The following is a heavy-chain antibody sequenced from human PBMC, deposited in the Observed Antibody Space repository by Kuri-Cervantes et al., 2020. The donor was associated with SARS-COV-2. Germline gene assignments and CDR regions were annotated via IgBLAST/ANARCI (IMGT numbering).Heavy chain of an antibody. V-gene: IGHV1-18*01. J-gene: IGHJ4*02. Sequence: ASVKVSYKASGYTFTSYGISWVRQAPGQGLEWMGWISAYNGNTNYAQILQGRVTMTTDTSTSTAYMELRGLRSFDTAVYYCARSHTLYGGNSSPWDYWGQGTLVTVSS. CDR2: ISAYNGNT. CDR1: GYTFTSYG. D-gene: IGHD4-23*01. CDR3: ARSHTLYGGNSSPWDY.